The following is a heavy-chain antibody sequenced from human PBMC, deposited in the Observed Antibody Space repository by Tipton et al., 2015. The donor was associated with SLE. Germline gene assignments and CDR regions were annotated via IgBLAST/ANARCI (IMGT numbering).Heavy chain of an antibody. D-gene: IGHD2-2*01. CDR3: ATRPGTSHWYYFDY. Sequence: SLRLSCAASGFTFSNFAMCWVRQAPGKGLEWVATISGSGGSAYYADSVKGRFTIPRDNSKSTLYLQMNSLRAEDTALYYCATRPGTSHWYYFDYWGQGTLVTVSS. CDR2: ISGSGGSA. CDR1: GFTFSNFA. V-gene: IGHV3-23*01. J-gene: IGHJ4*02.